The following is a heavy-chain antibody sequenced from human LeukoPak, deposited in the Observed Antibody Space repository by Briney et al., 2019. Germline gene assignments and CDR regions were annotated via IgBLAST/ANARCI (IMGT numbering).Heavy chain of an antibody. CDR3: ARVNYDSSGYYTIDY. Sequence: GASVKVSCKASGYTFTTYGISWVRQAPGQGLEWMGWISAYNGNTNYAQKLQGRVTMTTDTSTSTAYMELRSLRSDDTAVYYCARVNYDSSGYYTIDYWGQGTLVTVSS. J-gene: IGHJ4*02. V-gene: IGHV1-18*01. D-gene: IGHD3-22*01. CDR1: GYTFTTYG. CDR2: ISAYNGNT.